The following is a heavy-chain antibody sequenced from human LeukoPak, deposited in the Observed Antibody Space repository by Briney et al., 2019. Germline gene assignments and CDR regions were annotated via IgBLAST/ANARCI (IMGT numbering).Heavy chain of an antibody. D-gene: IGHD3-22*01. J-gene: IGHJ4*02. CDR1: GFTFSSYE. V-gene: IGHV3-20*04. CDR2: INWNGGST. CDR3: ARDRGYYCDSSGTGYFDY. Sequence: GGSLRLSCAASGFTFSSYEMNWVRQAPGKGLEWVSGINWNGGSTGYADSVKGRFTISRDNAKNSLYLQMNSLRAEDTALYYCARDRGYYCDSSGTGYFDYWGQGTLVTVSS.